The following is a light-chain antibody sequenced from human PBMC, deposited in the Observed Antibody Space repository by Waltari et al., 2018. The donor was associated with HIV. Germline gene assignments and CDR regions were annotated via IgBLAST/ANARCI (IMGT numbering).Light chain of an antibody. J-gene: IGKJ1*01. Sequence: EIVLTQSPGTLSLSPGERATLSCRASQSVGSSYLAWYQQKPGQAPRLLIYGASSRATGIPDRFSGSGSGTDFTLTISRLEPEDFAVYYCQQYGSSPYWTFGQGTKVEIK. CDR3: QQYGSSPYWT. CDR1: QSVGSSY. CDR2: GAS. V-gene: IGKV3-20*01.